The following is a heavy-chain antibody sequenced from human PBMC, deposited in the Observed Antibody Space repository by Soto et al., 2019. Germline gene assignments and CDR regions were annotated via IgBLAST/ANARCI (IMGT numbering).Heavy chain of an antibody. CDR3: AKEGRPRYSSGWYRYFDY. V-gene: IGHV3-23*01. J-gene: IGHJ4*02. D-gene: IGHD6-19*01. CDR1: GFTFSSYA. CDR2: ISGSGGST. Sequence: PWGSLRLSCAASGFTFSSYAMSWVRQAPGKGLEWVSAISGSGGSTYYADSVKGRFTISRDNSKNTLYMQMNSLRAEDTAVYYCAKEGRPRYSSGWYRYFDYWGQGTLVTVYS.